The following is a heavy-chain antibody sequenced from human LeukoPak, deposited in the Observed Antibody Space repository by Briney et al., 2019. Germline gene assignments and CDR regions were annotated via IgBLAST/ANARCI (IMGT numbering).Heavy chain of an antibody. J-gene: IGHJ3*02. Sequence: SETLSLTCTVSGGSISSGGYYWSWIRQHRGKGLEWIGYIYYSGSTYYNPSLKSRVTISVDTSKNQFSLKLSSVTAADTAVYYCARKASPFRAFDIWGQGTMVTVSS. CDR3: ARKASPFRAFDI. CDR1: GGSISSGGYY. V-gene: IGHV4-31*03. CDR2: IYYSGST.